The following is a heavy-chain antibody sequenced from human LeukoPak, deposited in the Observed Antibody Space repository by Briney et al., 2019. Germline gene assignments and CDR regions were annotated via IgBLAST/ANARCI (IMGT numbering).Heavy chain of an antibody. V-gene: IGHV3-23*01. CDR1: GFTFSSYA. Sequence: YPGGSLRLSCAASGFTFSSYAMSWVRQAPGKGLEWVSGISGSGDNTYYADSVKGRFTISRDNSKNTLYLQMNSLRADDTAVYYCAEGGLVHRFDPWGQGTLVTVSS. CDR2: ISGSGDNT. CDR3: AEGGLVHRFDP. J-gene: IGHJ5*02.